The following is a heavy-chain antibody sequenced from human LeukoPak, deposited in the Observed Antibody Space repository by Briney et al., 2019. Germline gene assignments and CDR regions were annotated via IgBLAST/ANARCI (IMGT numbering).Heavy chain of an antibody. CDR3: AREYSDYGDYGGENWFDP. Sequence: SETXSLTCTVSGGSISSYYWSWIRQPPGKGLEWIGYIYYSGSTNYNPSLTSRVTISVDTSKNQFSLKLSSVTAADTAVYYCAREYSDYGDYGGENWFDPWGQGTLVTVSS. D-gene: IGHD4-17*01. J-gene: IGHJ5*02. CDR1: GGSISSYY. V-gene: IGHV4-59*01. CDR2: IYYSGST.